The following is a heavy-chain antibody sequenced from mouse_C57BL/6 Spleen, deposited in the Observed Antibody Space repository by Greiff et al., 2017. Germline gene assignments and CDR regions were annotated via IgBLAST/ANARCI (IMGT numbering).Heavy chain of an antibody. Sequence: VMLVESGPGLVQPSQSLSITCTVSGFSLTSYGVHWVRQSPGKGLEWLGVIWRGGSTDYNAAFMSRLSITKDNSKSQVFFKMNSLQADDTAIYYCAKKGYDGGYDAMDYWGQGTSVTVSS. J-gene: IGHJ4*01. V-gene: IGHV2-5*01. CDR1: GFSLTSYG. D-gene: IGHD2-2*01. CDR2: IWRGGST. CDR3: AKKGYDGGYDAMDY.